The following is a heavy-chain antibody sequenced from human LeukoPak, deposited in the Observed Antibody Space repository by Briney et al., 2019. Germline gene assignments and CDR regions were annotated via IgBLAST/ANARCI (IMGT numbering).Heavy chain of an antibody. CDR2: IRSKANSYAT. CDR1: GFTFSGSA. Sequence: GGSLRLSCAASGFTFSGSAMHWVRQASGKGLEWVGRIRSKANSYATAYAASVKGRFTISRDDSKNTAYLQMNSLKTEDTAVYYCTTDPCCGPGGVLRFLEWLRPRHDAFDIWGQGTMVTVSS. J-gene: IGHJ3*02. V-gene: IGHV3-73*01. D-gene: IGHD3-3*01. CDR3: TTDPCCGPGGVLRFLEWLRPRHDAFDI.